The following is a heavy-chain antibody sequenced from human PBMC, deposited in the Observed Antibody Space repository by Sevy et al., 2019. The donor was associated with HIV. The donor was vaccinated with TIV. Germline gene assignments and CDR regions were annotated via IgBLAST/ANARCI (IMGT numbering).Heavy chain of an antibody. CDR2: PYFEGRT. CDR1: GGSISNISYY. CDR3: ASLSPFYHYMDV. J-gene: IGHJ6*03. V-gene: IGHV4-39*01. Sequence: SETLSLTCDVSGGSISNISYYWGWIRQPPGKGLEGIGSPYFEGRTYDNPSLKSRIMISEDTSKKLLSLRLTSVTAADSAVYYSASLSPFYHYMDVWGKGTTVTVSS.